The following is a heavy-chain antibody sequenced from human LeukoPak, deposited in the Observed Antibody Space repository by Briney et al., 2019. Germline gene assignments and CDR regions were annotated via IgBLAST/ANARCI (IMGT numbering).Heavy chain of an antibody. D-gene: IGHD6-13*01. Sequence: SETLSLTCTVSGGSISSSSYYWGWIRQPPGKGLEWIGSIYYSGSTYYSPSLKSRVTISVDTSKNQFSLKLSSVTAADTAVYYCARVGYSSSWYFYYYMDVWGKGTTVTVSS. CDR3: ARVGYSSSWYFYYYMDV. J-gene: IGHJ6*03. CDR1: GGSISSSSYY. CDR2: IYYSGST. V-gene: IGHV4-39*07.